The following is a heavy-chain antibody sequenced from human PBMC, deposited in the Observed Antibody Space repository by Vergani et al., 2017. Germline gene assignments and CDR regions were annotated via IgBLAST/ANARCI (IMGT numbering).Heavy chain of an antibody. CDR1: GGSFSGYY. Sequence: QVQLQQWGAGLLKPSETLSLTCAVYGGSFSGYYWSWIRQPPGKGLEWIGEINNSGSTNYNPSLKSRVTISVDTSKNQFSLKLSSVTAADTAVYYCARVFRQWLRAAFDIWGQGTMVTVSS. CDR2: INNSGST. J-gene: IGHJ3*02. D-gene: IGHD6-19*01. CDR3: ARVFRQWLRAAFDI. V-gene: IGHV4-34*01.